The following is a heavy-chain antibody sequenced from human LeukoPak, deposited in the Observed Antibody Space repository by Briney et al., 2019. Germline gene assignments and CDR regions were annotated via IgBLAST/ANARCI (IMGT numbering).Heavy chain of an antibody. CDR1: GFTVSSNY. D-gene: IGHD6-13*01. V-gene: IGHV3-23*01. CDR2: ISGSGGST. J-gene: IGHJ6*03. CDR3: AKEDSSLYYYYYMDV. Sequence: GGSLRLSCAASGFTVSSNYMSWVRQAPGKGLEWVSAISGSGGSTYYADSVKGRFTISRDNSKNTLYLQMNSLRAEDTAVYYCAKEDSSLYYYYYMDVWGKGTTVTVSS.